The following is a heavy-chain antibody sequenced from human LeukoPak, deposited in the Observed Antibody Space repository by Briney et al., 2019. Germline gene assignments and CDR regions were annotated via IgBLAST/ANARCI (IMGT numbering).Heavy chain of an antibody. CDR3: VFFYTGLKIPY. Sequence: GGAQRLSCAASGFTFNTYWMHWVRQAPGKGLVWVSDINPEGITSNYAESVRGRFTISRDNAQNTLYLQMDGLRAEDTGIYYCVFFYTGLKIPYWGQGALVTVS. CDR2: INPEGITS. J-gene: IGHJ4*02. V-gene: IGHV3-74*01. CDR1: GFTFNTYW. D-gene: IGHD3/OR15-3a*01.